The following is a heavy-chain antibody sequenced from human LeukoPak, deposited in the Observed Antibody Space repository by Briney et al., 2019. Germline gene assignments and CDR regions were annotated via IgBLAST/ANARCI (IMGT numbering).Heavy chain of an antibody. Sequence: GGSLRLSCAASGFTFSSYGMHWVRQAPGKGLEWVAVISYDGSNKYYADSVKGRFTISRDNSKNTLYLQMNSLRAEDTAVYYCAKLSAYPFDYWGQGTLVTFST. CDR2: ISYDGSNK. V-gene: IGHV3-30*18. J-gene: IGHJ4*02. CDR3: AKLSAYPFDY. D-gene: IGHD3-16*02. CDR1: GFTFSSYG.